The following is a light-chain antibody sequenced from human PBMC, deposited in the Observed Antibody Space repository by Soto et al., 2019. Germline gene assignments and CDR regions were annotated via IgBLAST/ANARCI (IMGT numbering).Light chain of an antibody. CDR3: QQYNGFPYT. CDR2: KAS. Sequence: DILMTQSPSTLSASVGDRVTITCRASQSISNWVAWYQQKPGKAPKLLIYKASILESGVPSRFSGSGSGTDFTLTINGLQPADFATYYCQQYNGFPYTFGQGTKLEIK. J-gene: IGKJ2*01. CDR1: QSISNW. V-gene: IGKV1-5*03.